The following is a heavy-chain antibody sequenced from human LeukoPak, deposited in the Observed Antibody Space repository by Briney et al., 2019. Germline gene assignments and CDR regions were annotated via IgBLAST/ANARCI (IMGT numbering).Heavy chain of an antibody. Sequence: PGGSLRLSCAASGFTFSSYAMSWVRHAPGKGLECVSAISCSGGSTYYADSVKGRFTISRDNSKNTLYLQMNSLRAEDTAVYYCAKGTKQELLIRYYFDYWGQGTLVTVSS. CDR1: GFTFSSYA. V-gene: IGHV3-23*01. CDR2: ISCSGGST. J-gene: IGHJ4*02. CDR3: AKGTKQELLIRYYFDY. D-gene: IGHD3-10*01.